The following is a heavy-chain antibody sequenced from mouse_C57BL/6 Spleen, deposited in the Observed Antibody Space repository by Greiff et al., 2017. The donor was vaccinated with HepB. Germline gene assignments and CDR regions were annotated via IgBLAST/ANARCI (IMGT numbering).Heavy chain of an antibody. CDR3: TRDPWDYGYAMDY. V-gene: IGHV5-9-1*02. CDR1: GFTFSSYA. Sequence: DVKLQESGEGLVKPGGSLKLSCAASGFTFSSYAMSWVRQTPEKRLEWVAYISSGGDYIYYADTVKGRVTISRDNARNTLYLQMSSLKSEDTAMYYCTRDPWDYGYAMDYWGQGTSVTVSS. D-gene: IGHD1-1*01. CDR2: ISSGGDYI. J-gene: IGHJ4*01.